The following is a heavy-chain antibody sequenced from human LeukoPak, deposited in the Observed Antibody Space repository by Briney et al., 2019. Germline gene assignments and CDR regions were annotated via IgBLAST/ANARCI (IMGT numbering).Heavy chain of an antibody. J-gene: IGHJ4*02. V-gene: IGHV1-8*01. CDR2: MNPNSGNT. Sequence: ASVKVSCKASGYTFTSYNINWVRQATGQGLEWMGWMNPNSGNTGYAQKFLGRVTMTRNTSISTAYMELSSLTSEDTAIYYCARGVTNCSSTSCYNLDSWGQGTLVTVSS. CDR3: ARGVTNCSSTSCYNLDS. CDR1: GYTFTSYN. D-gene: IGHD2-2*02.